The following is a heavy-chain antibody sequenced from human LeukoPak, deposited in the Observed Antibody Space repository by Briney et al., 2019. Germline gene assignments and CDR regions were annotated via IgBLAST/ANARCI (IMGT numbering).Heavy chain of an antibody. Sequence: SETLSLTCTVSGGSISSSSYYWGWIRQPPGKGLEWIGYIYYSGSTNYNPSLKSRVTISVDTSKNQFSLKLSSVTAADTAVYYCARGSSSGWYVGDYWGQGTLVTVSS. J-gene: IGHJ4*02. CDR1: GGSISSSSYY. CDR2: IYYSGST. V-gene: IGHV4-61*05. D-gene: IGHD6-19*01. CDR3: ARGSSSGWYVGDY.